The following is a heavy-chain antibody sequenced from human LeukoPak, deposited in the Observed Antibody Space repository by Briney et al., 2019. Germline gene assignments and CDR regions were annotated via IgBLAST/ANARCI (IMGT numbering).Heavy chain of an antibody. Sequence: GGSLRLSCAASGFTFDDYGTSWVRQAPGKGLEWVSGINWNGGSTGYADSVKGRFTISRDNAKNSLYLQMNSLRAEDTALYYCARASNSDVSNWFDPWGQGTLVTVSS. J-gene: IGHJ5*02. CDR2: INWNGGST. V-gene: IGHV3-20*04. CDR1: GFTFDDYG. CDR3: ARASNSDVSNWFDP. D-gene: IGHD4-23*01.